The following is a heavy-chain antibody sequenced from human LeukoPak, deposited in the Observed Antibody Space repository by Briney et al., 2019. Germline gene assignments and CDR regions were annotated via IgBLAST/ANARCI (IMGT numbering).Heavy chain of an antibody. J-gene: IGHJ3*02. Sequence: ASVKVSCKASGGTFSSYAISWVRQAPGQGLEWMGRIIPILGIANYAQKFQGRVTIAADKSTSTAYMELSSLRSEDTAVYYCARVKDGYDSSGYYAFDIWGQGTMVTVSS. CDR3: ARVKDGYDSSGYYAFDI. CDR2: IIPILGIA. CDR1: GGTFSSYA. D-gene: IGHD3-22*01. V-gene: IGHV1-69*04.